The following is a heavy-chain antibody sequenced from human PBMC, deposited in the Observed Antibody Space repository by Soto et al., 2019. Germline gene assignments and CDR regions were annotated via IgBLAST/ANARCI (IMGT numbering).Heavy chain of an antibody. Sequence: GGSLRLSCAASGFTVSSNYMSWVRQAPGKGLEWVSVIYSGGSTYYADSVKGRFTISRDNSKNTLYLQMNSLRAEETAVYYCARAIGIAAAGTYYPYYYYYYMDVWGKGTTVTVSS. CDR2: IYSGGST. J-gene: IGHJ6*03. CDR3: ARAIGIAAAGTYYPYYYYYYMDV. CDR1: GFTVSSNY. V-gene: IGHV3-66*01. D-gene: IGHD6-13*01.